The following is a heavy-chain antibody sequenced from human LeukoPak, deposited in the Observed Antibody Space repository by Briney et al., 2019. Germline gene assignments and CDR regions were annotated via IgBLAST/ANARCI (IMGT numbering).Heavy chain of an antibody. Sequence: SETLSLTCTVSGGSISSSSYYWGWIRQPPGKGLEWIGSIYYSGSTYYNPSLKSRVTISVDTSKNQFSLKLSSVTAADTAVYYCASSIAVAGTVVNYYYMDVWGKGTTVTVSS. J-gene: IGHJ6*03. CDR2: IYYSGST. D-gene: IGHD6-19*01. CDR3: ASSIAVAGTVVNYYYMDV. CDR1: GGSISSSSYY. V-gene: IGHV4-39*07.